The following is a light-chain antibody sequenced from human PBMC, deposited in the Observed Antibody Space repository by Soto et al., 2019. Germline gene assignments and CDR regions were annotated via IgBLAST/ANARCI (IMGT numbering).Light chain of an antibody. V-gene: IGLV2-23*02. CDR2: EVS. J-gene: IGLJ1*01. Sequence: QSVLTQPASVSGSPGQSITISCTGTSSDVGSYNLVSWYQQHPGKAPKLMIYEVSKRPSGVSNRFSGSKSGNTASLTVSGLQAEDEADYYCCSFAGSYNFYVFGAGTKVTVL. CDR3: CSFAGSYNFYV. CDR1: SSDVGSYNL.